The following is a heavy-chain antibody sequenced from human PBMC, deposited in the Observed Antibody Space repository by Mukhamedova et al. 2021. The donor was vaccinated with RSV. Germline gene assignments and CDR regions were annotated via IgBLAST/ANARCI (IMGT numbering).Heavy chain of an antibody. V-gene: IGHV3-48*02. CDR3: ARGYCGSTRCYPHFDF. Sequence: DSAKGRFTISRDNAKNSLYLQMNSLRDEDTAVYFCARGYCGSTRCYPHFDFWGQGTLVTVSS. J-gene: IGHJ4*02. D-gene: IGHD2-2*01.